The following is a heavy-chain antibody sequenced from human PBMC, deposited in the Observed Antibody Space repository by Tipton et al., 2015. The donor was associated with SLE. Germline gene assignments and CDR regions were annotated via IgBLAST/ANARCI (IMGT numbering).Heavy chain of an antibody. D-gene: IGHD6-13*01. Sequence: TLSLSCTISNGSISTYRWNWIRQPPGKGLEWIGFIYYSGRTSYSPSLKSRVTISLDTSKNQFSRKLISVTAADTAVYYCARQGIMASAGLGYWGQGTLVTVSS. CDR1: NGSISTYR. J-gene: IGHJ4*02. CDR2: IYYSGRT. V-gene: IGHV4-59*08. CDR3: ARQGIMASAGLGY.